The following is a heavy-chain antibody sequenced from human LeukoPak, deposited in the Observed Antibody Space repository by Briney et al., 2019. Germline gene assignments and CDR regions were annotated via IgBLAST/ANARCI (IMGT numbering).Heavy chain of an antibody. J-gene: IGHJ4*02. CDR1: GGSISSYY. CDR3: ARGGGDSSSSQDFDY. Sequence: SETLSLTCTVSGGSISSYYWSWIRQPPGKGLEWIGYIYYSGSTNYNPSLKSRVTISVDTSKNQFSLKLSSVTAADTAVYYCARGGGDSSSSQDFDYWGQGTLVTVSS. CDR2: IYYSGST. V-gene: IGHV4-59*01. D-gene: IGHD6-13*01.